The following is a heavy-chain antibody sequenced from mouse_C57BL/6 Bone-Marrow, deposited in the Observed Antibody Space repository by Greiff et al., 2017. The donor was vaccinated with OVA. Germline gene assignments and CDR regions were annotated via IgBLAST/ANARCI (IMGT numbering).Heavy chain of an antibody. V-gene: IGHV5-17*01. D-gene: IGHD1-1*01. CDR1: GFNFSDYG. Sequence: VQLKESGGGLVKPGGSLKLSCAASGFNFSDYGMHWVRQAPEKGLEWVAYISSGSSTIYYADTVKGRFTISRDNAKNTLFLQMTRLRSEDTAMYSFARPSHYHGISYWYIEVWGTGTTVTVSS. J-gene: IGHJ1*03. CDR2: ISSGSSTI. CDR3: ARPSHYHGISYWYIEV.